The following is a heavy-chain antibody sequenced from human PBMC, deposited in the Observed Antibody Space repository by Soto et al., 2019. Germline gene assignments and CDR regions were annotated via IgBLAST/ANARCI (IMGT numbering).Heavy chain of an antibody. D-gene: IGHD2-15*01. CDR2: IYYSGTT. CDR1: GASVRSRTNY. V-gene: IGHV4-39*01. CDR3: GRLDLSFGGTGFLDS. J-gene: IGHJ4*02. Sequence: QVQLQESGPGLVKPSETLSLSCTVSGASVRSRTNYWGWIRQPPGKGLEWIGSIYYSGTTYYNPSLKSRVSISVDLSKSHFSLKLGSVTAADTAIYYCGRLDLSFGGTGFLDSWGQGTLVPVSS.